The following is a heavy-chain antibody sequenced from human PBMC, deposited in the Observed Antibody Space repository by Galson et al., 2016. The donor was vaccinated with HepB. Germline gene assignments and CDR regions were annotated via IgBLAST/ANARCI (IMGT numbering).Heavy chain of an antibody. CDR3: AREARWLQFAHFDY. D-gene: IGHD5-24*01. CDR2: IWFDSSNK. J-gene: IGHJ4*02. Sequence: SLRLSCAASGFFFTDFAMNWVRQAPGTGLEWVAVIWFDSSNKYYGDSVKGRFTISIDNSRNTLYLQMNSLRAEDTAVYYCAREARWLQFAHFDYWGQGALVTVSS. V-gene: IGHV3-33*08. CDR1: GFFFTDFA.